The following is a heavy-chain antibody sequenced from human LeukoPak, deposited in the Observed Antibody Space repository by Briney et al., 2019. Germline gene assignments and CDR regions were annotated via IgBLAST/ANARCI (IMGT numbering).Heavy chain of an antibody. V-gene: IGHV4-34*01. CDR1: GGSFSGYY. J-gene: IGHJ4*02. CDR3: ARLGQQLVLYDY. CDR2: INHSGST. Sequence: SETLSLTCAVYGGSFSGYYWSWIRQPPGKGLEWIGEINHSGSTNYNPSLKSRVTISVDTSKNQFSLKLSSVTAADTAVYYCARLGQQLVLYDYWGQGTLVTVSS. D-gene: IGHD6-13*01.